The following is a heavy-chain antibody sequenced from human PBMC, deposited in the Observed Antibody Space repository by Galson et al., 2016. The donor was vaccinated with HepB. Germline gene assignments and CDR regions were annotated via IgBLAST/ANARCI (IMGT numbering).Heavy chain of an antibody. CDR2: IYYSGNT. J-gene: IGHJ4*02. Sequence: SETLSLTCTVSGDSITSYYWSWIRQPPGKGLEWNGYIYYSGNTNYSPSLKSRVTISLDPTKNQFSLRLTSVTPADTAVYYCAREPYNWGQGMLVTVSS. V-gene: IGHV4-59*01. CDR3: AREPYN. CDR1: GDSITSYY.